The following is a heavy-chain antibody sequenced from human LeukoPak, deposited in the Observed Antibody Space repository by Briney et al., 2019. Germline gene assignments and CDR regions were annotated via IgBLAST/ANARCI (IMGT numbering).Heavy chain of an antibody. CDR3: ARGYYDFWSGYYTFDGYYYYYMDV. CDR1: GYTFTSYY. D-gene: IGHD3-3*01. CDR2: INPSGGST. V-gene: IGHV1-46*03. J-gene: IGHJ6*03. Sequence: ASVKVSCKASGYTFTSYYMHWVRQAPGQGLEWMGIINPSGGSTSYAQKFQGRVTMTRDTSTSTVYMELSSLRSEDTAVYYCARGYYDFWSGYYTFDGYYYYYMDVWGKGTTVTVSS.